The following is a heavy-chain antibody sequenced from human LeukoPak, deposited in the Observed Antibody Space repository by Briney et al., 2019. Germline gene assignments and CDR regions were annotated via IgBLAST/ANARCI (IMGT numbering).Heavy chain of an antibody. D-gene: IGHD2-2*01. V-gene: IGHV4-30-4*01. CDR2: IYYSGST. Sequence: PSQTLSLTWTVSGGSISRGDYYWSWIRQLPGKGLEWIGYIYYSGSTYYNPHLKSRVTIAVDTSKNQFSMKLSSVTAPDTAVYYCARDRYCSSTSCHNPYGMDVWGQGTTVTVSS. J-gene: IGHJ6*02. CDR3: ARDRYCSSTSCHNPYGMDV. CDR1: GGSISRGDYY.